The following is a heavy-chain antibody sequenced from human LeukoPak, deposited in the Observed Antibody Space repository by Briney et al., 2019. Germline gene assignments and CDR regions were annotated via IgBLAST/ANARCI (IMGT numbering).Heavy chain of an antibody. CDR1: GGSFSGYY. V-gene: IGHV4-34*01. D-gene: IGHD4-11*01. CDR2: INHSGST. J-gene: IGHJ4*02. CDR3: ASRTTVTPGFDY. Sequence: SETLSLTCAVYGGSFSGYYWSWIRQPPGKGLEWIGEINHSGSTNYNPSLKSRVTISVDTSKNQFSLKLSSVTAADTAVYYCASRTTVTPGFDYWGQGTLVTVAS.